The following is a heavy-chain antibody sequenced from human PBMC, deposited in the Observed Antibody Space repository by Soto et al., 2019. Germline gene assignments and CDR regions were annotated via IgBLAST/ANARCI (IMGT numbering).Heavy chain of an antibody. J-gene: IGHJ4*01. D-gene: IGHD1-26*01. V-gene: IGHV3-72*01. CDR2: IRNKANSYTT. CDR3: ARDSGKGAYFDY. CDR1: VFTFSDHY. Sequence: ESGGGLVQPGGSQRLSCAASVFTFSDHYMDWVRQAPGKGLEWVGRIRNKANSYTTDYAASVKGRFTISRDDSKDSLYLQMNSLKTEDTAIYYCARDSGKGAYFDYWGHGTLATVSS.